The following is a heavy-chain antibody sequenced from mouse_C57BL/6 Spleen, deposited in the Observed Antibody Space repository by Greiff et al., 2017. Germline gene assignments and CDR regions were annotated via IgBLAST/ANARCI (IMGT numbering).Heavy chain of an antibody. V-gene: IGHV1-61*01. CDR1: GYTFTSYW. D-gene: IGHD2-1*01. Sequence: VQLQQPGAELVRPGSSVKLSCKASGYTFTSYWMDWVKQRPGQGLEWIGNIYPSDSETHYNQKFKDKATLTVDKSSSTAYMQLSSLTSEDSAVYYCARIYYGNYAGFAYWGQGTLVTVSA. CDR3: ARIYYGNYAGFAY. CDR2: IYPSDSET. J-gene: IGHJ3*01.